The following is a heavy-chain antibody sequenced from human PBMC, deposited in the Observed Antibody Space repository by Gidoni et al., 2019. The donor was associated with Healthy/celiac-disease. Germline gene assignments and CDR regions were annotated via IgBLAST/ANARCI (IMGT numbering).Heavy chain of an antibody. CDR1: GGSFSGYY. D-gene: IGHD2-21*02. V-gene: IGHV4-34*01. J-gene: IGHJ5*02. CDR2: INHSGST. CDR3: AREGVRYGGNSHWFDP. Sequence: QVQLQQWGAGLLKPSETLSLTCAVYGGSFSGYYWRWIRQPPGKGLEWIGEINHSGSTNYNPSLKSRVTISVDTSKNQFSLKLSSVTAADTAVYYCAREGVRYGGNSHWFDPWGQGTLVTVSS.